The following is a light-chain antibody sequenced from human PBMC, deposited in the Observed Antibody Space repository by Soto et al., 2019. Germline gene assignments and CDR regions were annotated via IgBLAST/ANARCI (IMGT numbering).Light chain of an antibody. Sequence: EIVMTQSPATRSVSPGERATLSCRASQSISTELAWYQQKPGQPPRLLIYSASTRASGVPARFTGSGSGSEFTLTSSGLQSEYFGVYYCQQGHTLPLTFGQRTRLEF. J-gene: IGKJ2*01. CDR2: SAS. CDR3: QQGHTLPLT. V-gene: IGKV3-15*01. CDR1: QSISTE.